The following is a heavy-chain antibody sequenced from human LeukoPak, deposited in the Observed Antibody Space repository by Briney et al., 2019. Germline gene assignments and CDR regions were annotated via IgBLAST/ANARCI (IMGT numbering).Heavy chain of an antibody. CDR1: GGSVSSGSYY. CDR3: ATLGEYYDSSGYYCN. Sequence: SETLSLTCTVSGGSVSSGSYYWSWIRQPPGKGLEWIGYIYYSGSTNYNPSLKSRVTISVDTSKNQFSLKLTSVTAADTAVYYCATLGEYYDSSGYYCNWGQGTLVTVSS. CDR2: IYYSGST. V-gene: IGHV4-61*01. D-gene: IGHD3-22*01. J-gene: IGHJ4*02.